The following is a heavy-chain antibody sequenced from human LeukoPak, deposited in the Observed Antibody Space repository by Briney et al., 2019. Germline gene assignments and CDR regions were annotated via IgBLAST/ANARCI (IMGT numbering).Heavy chain of an antibody. Sequence: GGSLRLSCAASGFTVSSNYMSWVRQAPGKGLEWVSVIYSGGSTYYADSVKGRFTISRDNSKNTLYLQMNSLRAEDTAVYYCARGYCGGDCYAVGYWGQGTLVTVSS. V-gene: IGHV3-66*01. CDR1: GFTVSSNY. J-gene: IGHJ4*02. D-gene: IGHD2-21*02. CDR3: ARGYCGGDCYAVGY. CDR2: IYSGGST.